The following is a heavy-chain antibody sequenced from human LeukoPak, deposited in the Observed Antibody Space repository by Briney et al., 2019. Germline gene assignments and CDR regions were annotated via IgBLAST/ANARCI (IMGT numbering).Heavy chain of an antibody. J-gene: IGHJ3*02. CDR1: GFSFGSYE. V-gene: IGHV3-48*03. Sequence: SGGSLRLSCAASGFSFGSYEMNWVRQAPGKGLEWVSYISSSGSTRYYADSVKGRFTISRDNAKNSLYLQMNSLRAEDTALYHCARVYDYAWGSYRYTGAFDIWGQGTMVTVSS. CDR3: ARVYDYAWGSYRYTGAFDI. CDR2: ISSSGSTR. D-gene: IGHD3-16*02.